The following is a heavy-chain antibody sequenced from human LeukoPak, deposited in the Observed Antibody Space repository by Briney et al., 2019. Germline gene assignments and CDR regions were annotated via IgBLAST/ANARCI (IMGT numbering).Heavy chain of an antibody. CDR3: ARGPYCSSTSCYSDYMDV. D-gene: IGHD2-2*01. V-gene: IGHV3-74*01. CDR1: GFTFSSYW. J-gene: IGHJ6*03. Sequence: GGSLRLSCAASGFTFSSYWMHWVRQAPGKGLVWVSRINSDGSSTSYADSVKGRFTISRDNAKNTLYLQMNSLRAEDTAVYYCARGPYCSSTSCYSDYMDVWGKGTTVTVSS. CDR2: INSDGSST.